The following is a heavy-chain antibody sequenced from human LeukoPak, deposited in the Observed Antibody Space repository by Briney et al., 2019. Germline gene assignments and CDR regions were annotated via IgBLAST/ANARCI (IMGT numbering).Heavy chain of an antibody. CDR1: GFTFDDYA. V-gene: IGHV3-9*01. D-gene: IGHD3-9*01. J-gene: IGHJ4*02. CDR3: AKDTNYDILTGSSPCDY. Sequence: GGSLRLSCAASGFTFDDYAMHWVRQAPGKGLGWVSGISWNSGSIGYADSVKGRFTISRDNAKNSLYLQMNSLRAEDTALYYCAKDTNYDILTGSSPCDYWGQGTLVTVSS. CDR2: ISWNSGSI.